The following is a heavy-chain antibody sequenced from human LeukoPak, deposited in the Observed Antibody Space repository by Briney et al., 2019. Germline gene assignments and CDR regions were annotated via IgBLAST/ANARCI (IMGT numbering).Heavy chain of an antibody. CDR1: GVSISSSSYY. CDR2: IYYSGST. V-gene: IGHV4-39*01. D-gene: IGHD3-22*01. CDR3: ARQNLLSYYDCSGYDYENAFVI. Sequence: SETLSLTCTVSGVSISSSSYYWGWIRQPPGKGLEWIGSIYYSGSTYYNPSLKSRVTISVDTSKNQFSLKLSSVTAADTAVYYCARQNLLSYYDCSGYDYENAFVIWGQGTMVTVSS. J-gene: IGHJ3*02.